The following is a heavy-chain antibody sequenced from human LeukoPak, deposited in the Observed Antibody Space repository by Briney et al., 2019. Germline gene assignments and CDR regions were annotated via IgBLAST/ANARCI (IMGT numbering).Heavy chain of an antibody. V-gene: IGHV3-21*01. CDR3: ARDMLESYGYDY. CDR2: ISSSSSYI. D-gene: IGHD5-18*01. J-gene: IGHJ4*02. CDR1: RFTFSSYS. Sequence: GGSLRLSCAASRFTFSSYSMNWVRQAPGKGLEWVSSISSSSSYIYYADSVKGRFTISRDNAKNSLYLQMNSLRAEDTAVYYCARDMLESYGYDYWGQGTLVTVSS.